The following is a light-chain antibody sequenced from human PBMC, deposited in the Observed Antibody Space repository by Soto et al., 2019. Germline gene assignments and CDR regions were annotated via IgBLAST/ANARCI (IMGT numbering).Light chain of an antibody. J-gene: IGKJ3*01. Sequence: EIVMTQSPAALSVSPGERATLSCRARQSVSSNLAWYQQKPGQAPRLLIYGASTRATGIPARFSGSGSGTEFTLTISSLQSEDFAVYYCQQYNNWPPRATFGPGTKVDI. CDR3: QQYNNWPPRAT. V-gene: IGKV3-15*01. CDR1: QSVSSN. CDR2: GAS.